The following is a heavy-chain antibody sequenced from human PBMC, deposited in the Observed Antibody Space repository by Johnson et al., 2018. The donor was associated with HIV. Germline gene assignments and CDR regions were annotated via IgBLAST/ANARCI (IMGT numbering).Heavy chain of an antibody. Sequence: MLLVESGGGLVQRGGSLRLSCAGSGFTVSRNYMSWVRQAPGKGLEWVSIIYSGGVTNYADSVKGRFTISRDNSKNTLYLQMNSLRTEDTAVYYCARVRGGTGHGAFDIWGQGTMVTVSS. CDR3: ARVRGGTGHGAFDI. J-gene: IGHJ3*02. V-gene: IGHV3-66*02. CDR2: IYSGGVT. CDR1: GFTVSRNY.